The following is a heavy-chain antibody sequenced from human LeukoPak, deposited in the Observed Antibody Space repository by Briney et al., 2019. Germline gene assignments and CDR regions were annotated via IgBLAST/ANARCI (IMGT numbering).Heavy chain of an antibody. CDR3: ARDRIVVVKGPQYYYYYGMDV. Sequence: GGSLRLSCAASGFTFSSYAMHWVRQAPGKGLEWVAVISYDGSNKYYADSVEGRFTISRDNSKNTLYLQMNSLRAEDTAVYYCARDRIVVVKGPQYYYYYGMDVWGQGTTVTVSS. CDR2: ISYDGSNK. CDR1: GFTFSSYA. J-gene: IGHJ6*02. D-gene: IGHD2-2*01. V-gene: IGHV3-30-3*01.